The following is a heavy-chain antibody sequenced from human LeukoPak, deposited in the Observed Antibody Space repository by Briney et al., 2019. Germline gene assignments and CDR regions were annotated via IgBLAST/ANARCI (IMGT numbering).Heavy chain of an antibody. J-gene: IGHJ4*02. CDR1: GGSFSDSY. Sequence: SETLSLTCAVYGGSFSDSYWSWIRQPPGKGLEWVGEINHSGSTNYNPSLKSRVTISVDTSKNQFSLKLSSVTAADTAVYYCAKDVSAESWARFDYWGQGTLVTVSS. V-gene: IGHV4-34*01. CDR2: INHSGST. D-gene: IGHD6-13*01. CDR3: AKDVSAESWARFDY.